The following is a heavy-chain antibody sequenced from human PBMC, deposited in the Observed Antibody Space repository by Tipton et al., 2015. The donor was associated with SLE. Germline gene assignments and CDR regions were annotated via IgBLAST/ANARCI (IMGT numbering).Heavy chain of an antibody. CDR1: DYSFSSGYY. CDR3: ARMRGGYNAHH. D-gene: IGHD5-24*01. J-gene: IGHJ5*02. CDR2: IYHTGRT. V-gene: IGHV4-38-2*02. Sequence: TLSLTCTVSDYSFSSGYYWGWIRQPPGKGLEWIGSIYHTGRTYYNPSLKSRVTISVDTSKNQFSLKVKSVTTADTAVYYCARMRGGYNAHHWGQGILVTVSS.